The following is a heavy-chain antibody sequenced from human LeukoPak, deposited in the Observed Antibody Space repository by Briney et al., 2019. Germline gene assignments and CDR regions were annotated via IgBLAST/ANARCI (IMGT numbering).Heavy chain of an antibody. D-gene: IGHD4-17*01. CDR2: ISSSGSTI. CDR3: ARGQKYDYGDYSLDY. Sequence: GGSLRLSCAASGFTFSSYEMNWVRQAPGKGLEWVSYISSSGSTIYYADSVKGRFTISRDNAKNTLYLQMNSLRAEDTAVYYCARGQKYDYGDYSLDYWGQGTLVTVSS. J-gene: IGHJ4*02. CDR1: GFTFSSYE. V-gene: IGHV3-48*03.